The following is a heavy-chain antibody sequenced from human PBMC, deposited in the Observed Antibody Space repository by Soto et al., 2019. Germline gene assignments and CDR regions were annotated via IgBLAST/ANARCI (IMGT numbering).Heavy chain of an antibody. D-gene: IGHD3-22*01. J-gene: IGHJ4*02. CDR1: GGSLSNYY. CDR3: ARQHYYDSSGYYTWN. CDR2: IYYSGST. V-gene: IGHV4-59*08. Sequence: LSLTCTVSGGSLSNYYWSWVRQPPGKGPEWIGYIYYSGSTNYNPSLKSRVTISADTSKNQFSLRLNSVTAADTAVYYCARQHYYDSSGYYTWNWGQGTLVTVSS.